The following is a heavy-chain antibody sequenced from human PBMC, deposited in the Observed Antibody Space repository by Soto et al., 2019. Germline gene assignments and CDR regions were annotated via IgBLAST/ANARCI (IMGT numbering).Heavy chain of an antibody. J-gene: IGHJ5*02. Sequence: LSLTCTVSGGSISSSSYYWGWIRQPPGKGLAGIGSIYYSGSTYYNPSLKSRDTISVDTSKNQFSLKLSSVTAADTAVYYCARRIVGATGYNWFDPWGQGTLVTVPQ. V-gene: IGHV4-39*01. CDR1: GGSISSSSYY. CDR2: IYYSGST. D-gene: IGHD1-26*01. CDR3: ARRIVGATGYNWFDP.